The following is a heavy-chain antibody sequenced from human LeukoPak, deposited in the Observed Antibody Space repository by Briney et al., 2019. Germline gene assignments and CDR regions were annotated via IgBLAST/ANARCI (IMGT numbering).Heavy chain of an antibody. CDR1: GFTFTSSA. J-gene: IGHJ4*02. CDR2: IRGSGDST. Sequence: GGSLRLSCAPSGFTFTSSAMGWARQAPGKGLEWVSGIRGSGDSTYYTDSVRARFTISRDNSKSTLYLQMNSLSAEVTAVYYCARDDYYFDYWGQGALVTVSS. CDR3: ARDDYYFDY. D-gene: IGHD2-21*02. V-gene: IGHV3-23*01.